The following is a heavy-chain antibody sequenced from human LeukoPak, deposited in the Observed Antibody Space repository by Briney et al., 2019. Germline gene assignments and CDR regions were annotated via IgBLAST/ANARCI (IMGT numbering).Heavy chain of an antibody. CDR1: GFTFSSYW. Sequence: GGSLRLSCAASGFTFSSYWMNWARQAPGKGLEWVSAISGSGGSTYYADSVKGRFTISRDNSKNTLYLQMNSLRAEDTAVYYCAKNGPASHYDFWSGYSGPSFDSWGQGTLVTVSS. CDR2: ISGSGGST. V-gene: IGHV3-23*01. D-gene: IGHD3-3*01. J-gene: IGHJ4*02. CDR3: AKNGPASHYDFWSGYSGPSFDS.